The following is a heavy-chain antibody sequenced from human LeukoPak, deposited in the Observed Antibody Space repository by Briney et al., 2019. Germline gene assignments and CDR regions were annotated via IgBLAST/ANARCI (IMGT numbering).Heavy chain of an antibody. Sequence: GGSLRLSCAASGFTFSDCYMSWIPHSPGKGLEWLSYISSSGSTIYYADSVKGRFTISRDNAKNSLYLQMNSLRAEDTAVYYCASGVAAAGTESYWGQGTLVTVSS. J-gene: IGHJ4*02. V-gene: IGHV3-11*01. D-gene: IGHD6-13*01. CDR2: ISSSGSTI. CDR1: GFTFSDCY. CDR3: ASGVAAAGTESY.